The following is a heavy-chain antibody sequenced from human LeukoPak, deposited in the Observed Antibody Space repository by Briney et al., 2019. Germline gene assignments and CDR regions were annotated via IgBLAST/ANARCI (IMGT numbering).Heavy chain of an antibody. CDR2: INHSGST. J-gene: IGHJ4*02. CDR1: GGSFSGYY. Sequence: PSETLSLTCAVYGGSFSGYYWSWIRQPPGKGLEWIGEINHSGSTNYNPSLKSRVTISVDTSKNQFSLKLSSVTAADTAVYYCARDLSRGESPDWGQGTLVTVSS. D-gene: IGHD3-10*01. CDR3: ARDLSRGESPD. V-gene: IGHV4-34*01.